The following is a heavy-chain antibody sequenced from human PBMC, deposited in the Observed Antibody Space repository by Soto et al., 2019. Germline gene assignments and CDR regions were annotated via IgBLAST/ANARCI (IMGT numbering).Heavy chain of an antibody. D-gene: IGHD2-2*01. CDR2: IYSGGST. CDR3: ETRYCSSTSCVSTGDAFDI. J-gene: IGHJ3*02. Sequence: GGSLRLSCAASGFTVSSNYMSWVRQAPGKGLEWVSVIYSGGSTYYADSVKGRFTISRHNSKNTLYLQMNSLRAEDTAVYYCETRYCSSTSCVSTGDAFDIWGQGTMVTVSS. V-gene: IGHV3-53*04. CDR1: GFTVSSNY.